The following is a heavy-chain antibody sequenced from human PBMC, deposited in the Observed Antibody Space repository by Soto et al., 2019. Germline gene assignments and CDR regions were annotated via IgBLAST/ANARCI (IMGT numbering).Heavy chain of an antibody. CDR2: INPNSGGT. CDR3: ARPQKPDAFDI. J-gene: IGHJ3*02. Sequence: ASVKVSCKASGYTFTGDYMHWVRQAPGQGLEWMGWINPNSGGTNYAQTFQGRVTMTRDTSISTAYMELSRLRSDDTAVYYCARPQKPDAFDIWGQGTMVTVSS. CDR1: GYTFTGDY. V-gene: IGHV1-2*02.